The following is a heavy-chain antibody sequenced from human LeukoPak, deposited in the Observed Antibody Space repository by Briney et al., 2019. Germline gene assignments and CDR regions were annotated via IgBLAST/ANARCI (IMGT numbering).Heavy chain of an antibody. Sequence: GGSLRLSCAASGFTFSSYVMSWVRQAPGKGLEWVSAIGDSGGSTYYADSVKGRFTISRDNSKNTLYLRMSSLRAEDTALYYCAKFFSPYYYGMDVWGQGTTVTVSS. CDR1: GFTFSSYV. CDR2: IGDSGGST. D-gene: IGHD2/OR15-2a*01. V-gene: IGHV3-23*01. J-gene: IGHJ6*02. CDR3: AKFFSPYYYGMDV.